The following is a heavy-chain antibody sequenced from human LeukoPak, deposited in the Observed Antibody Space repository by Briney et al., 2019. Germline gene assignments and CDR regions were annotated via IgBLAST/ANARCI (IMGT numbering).Heavy chain of an antibody. CDR3: ARDGGYDIFSRRFVY. CDR1: GGTFSSYA. J-gene: IGHJ4*02. D-gene: IGHD3-9*01. CDR2: IIPIFGTA. Sequence: GASVKVSCKASGGTFSSYAISWVRQAPGQGLEWMGGIIPIFGTANYAQKLQGRVTMTTDTSTSTAYMELRSLRSDDTAVYYCARDGGYDIFSRRFVYWGQGTLVTVSS. V-gene: IGHV1-69*05.